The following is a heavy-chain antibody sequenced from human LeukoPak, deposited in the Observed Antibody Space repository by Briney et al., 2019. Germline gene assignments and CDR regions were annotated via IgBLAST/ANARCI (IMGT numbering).Heavy chain of an antibody. D-gene: IGHD2-2*01. CDR1: GGSISSYY. V-gene: IGHV4-59*01. CDR3: ARGGYCSSTSCYAPPDYYYYYMDV. Sequence: PSETLSLTCTVSGGSISSYYWSWIRQPPGKGLEWIGYIYYSGSTNYNPSLKSRVTISVDTSKNQFSLKLSSATAADTAVYYCARGGYCSSTSCYAPPDYYYYYMDVWGKGTTVTVSS. CDR2: IYYSGST. J-gene: IGHJ6*03.